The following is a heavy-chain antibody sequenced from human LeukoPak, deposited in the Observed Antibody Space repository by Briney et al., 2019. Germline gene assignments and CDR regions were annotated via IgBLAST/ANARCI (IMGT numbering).Heavy chain of an antibody. CDR3: AKESGKFDY. J-gene: IGHJ4*02. V-gene: IGHV3-43*02. CDR2: ISADGGST. Sequence: GGSLTLSGLASGLNFGDSAMHWVGQAPGEGLEWVSLISADGGSTFSADSVKGRFSISRDNSKNSLYLQMNSLRSEDTAMYYCAKESGKFDYWGQGTLVAVSS. CDR1: GLNFGDSA.